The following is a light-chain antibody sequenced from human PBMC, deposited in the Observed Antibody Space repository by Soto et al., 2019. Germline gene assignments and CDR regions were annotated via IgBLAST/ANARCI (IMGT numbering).Light chain of an antibody. CDR2: DTS. J-gene: IGKJ5*01. V-gene: IGKV3-11*01. CDR3: QQRHNWPIT. Sequence: ENVFAPVPGALCLSPGERDTHSFMASETIRGLVDGYQQSPGPPPRLLIYDTSNRGTGIPARFSGSGSGTDFTLTISGLEPADLGVYYCQQRHNWPITFGQGTRLEIK. CDR1: ETIRGL.